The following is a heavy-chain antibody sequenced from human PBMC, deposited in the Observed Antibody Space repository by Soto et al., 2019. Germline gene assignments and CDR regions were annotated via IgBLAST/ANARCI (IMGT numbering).Heavy chain of an antibody. D-gene: IGHD3-10*01. V-gene: IGHV4-59*08. CDR2: IFYTGTT. CDR1: GGSISSYY. CDR3: VRLGGLRGSGTDLEAFDM. Sequence: SETLSLTCTVSGGSISSYYWSWIRQPPGKGLEWIGFIFYTGTTKYNPSLKSRVTISIDTSKNQFSLRLTSVISEDTALYYCVRLGGLRGSGTDLEAFDMWGQGTMVTVSS. J-gene: IGHJ3*02.